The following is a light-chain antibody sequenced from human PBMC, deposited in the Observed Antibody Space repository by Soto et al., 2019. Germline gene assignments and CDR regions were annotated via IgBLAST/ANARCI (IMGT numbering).Light chain of an antibody. J-gene: IGKJ5*01. Sequence: DIVMTQSPLFLPVTPGEPASISCRSSQSLLDSNGNNYFDWYLQKPGQSPHLLIYLGSIRASGVPDRFSGSGSGTYFTLKISRVEAEDVGVYYCMQALQTPLTFGQGTRLEIK. CDR3: MQALQTPLT. V-gene: IGKV2-28*01. CDR1: QSLLDSNGNNY. CDR2: LGS.